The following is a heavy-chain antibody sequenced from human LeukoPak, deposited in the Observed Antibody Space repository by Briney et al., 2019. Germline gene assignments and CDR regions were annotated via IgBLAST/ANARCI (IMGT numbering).Heavy chain of an antibody. D-gene: IGHD4-17*01. Sequence: GGSLRLSCAASGFTFSSYAMSWVRQAPGKGLEWVSGISGSGGSTYYADSVKGRFTISRDNSKNSLYLQMNSLRAEDTAVYYCARESYGAFDYWGQGTLVTVSS. V-gene: IGHV3-23*01. CDR1: GFTFSSYA. CDR2: ISGSGGST. J-gene: IGHJ4*02. CDR3: ARESYGAFDY.